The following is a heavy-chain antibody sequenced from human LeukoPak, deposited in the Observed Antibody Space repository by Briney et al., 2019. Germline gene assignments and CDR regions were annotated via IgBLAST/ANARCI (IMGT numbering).Heavy chain of an antibody. Sequence: SETLSLTCTVSGYSISSGYYWGWIRQPPGKGLEWIGSIHHSGSTYYNPSLKSRVTISVDTSKNQFSLKLSSVTAADTAVYYCATVGPDIVVVPAANDYYYYYMDVWGKGTTVTVSS. D-gene: IGHD2-2*01. CDR1: GYSISSGYY. V-gene: IGHV4-38-2*02. J-gene: IGHJ6*03. CDR3: ATVGPDIVVVPAANDYYYYYMDV. CDR2: IHHSGST.